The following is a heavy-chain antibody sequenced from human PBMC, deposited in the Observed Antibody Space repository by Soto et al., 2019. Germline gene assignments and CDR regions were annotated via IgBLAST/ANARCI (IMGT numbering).Heavy chain of an antibody. V-gene: IGHV1-18*04. D-gene: IGHD1-1*01. J-gene: IGHJ5*02. CDR3: ARGGQKNVYTSIGP. CDR1: TETFNNYG. CDR2: ISTYNG. Sequence: SLKGSWKGSTETFNNYGIAWVRQATGQGLEWMGWISTYNGNTNTYHKKRFQGRFTMTSDSASNTAYMELRSLTPDDTAVYYCARGGQKNVYTSIGPWGQGTLVTVSS.